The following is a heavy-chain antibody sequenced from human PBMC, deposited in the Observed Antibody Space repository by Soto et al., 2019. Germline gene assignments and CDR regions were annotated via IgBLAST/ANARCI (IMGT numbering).Heavy chain of an antibody. Sequence: QVQLQESGPGLVKPSQTLSLTCTVSGGSISSGGYYWSWIRQHPGKGLEWIGYIYYSGSTYYNPSLKSRVTISVDTSKNQFSLKLSSVTAADTAAYYCALYVSSGSRGFQHWGQGTLVTVSS. CDR1: GGSISSGGYY. J-gene: IGHJ1*01. CDR2: IYYSGST. V-gene: IGHV4-31*03. CDR3: ALYVSSGSRGFQH. D-gene: IGHD3-22*01.